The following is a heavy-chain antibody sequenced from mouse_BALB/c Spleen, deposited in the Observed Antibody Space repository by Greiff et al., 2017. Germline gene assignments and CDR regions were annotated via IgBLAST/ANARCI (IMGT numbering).Heavy chain of an antibody. CDR2: ISYDGSN. Sequence: EVQLQESGPGLVKPSQSLSLTCSVTGYSITSGYYWNWIRQFPGNKLEWMGYISYDGSNNYNPSLKNRISITRDTSKNQFFLKLNSVTTEDTATYYCARGRFITTVGDYWGQGTTLTVSS. CDR3: ARGRFITTVGDY. CDR1: GYSITSGYY. V-gene: IGHV3-6*02. D-gene: IGHD1-1*01. J-gene: IGHJ2*01.